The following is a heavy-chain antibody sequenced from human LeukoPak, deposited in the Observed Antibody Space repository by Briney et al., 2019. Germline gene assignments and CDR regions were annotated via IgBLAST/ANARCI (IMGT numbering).Heavy chain of an antibody. V-gene: IGHV3-74*01. CDR2: INSDGSST. Sequence: GGSLRLSCAASGFTFSSYWMHWVRQAPGKGLVWVSRINSDGSSTSYADSVKGRFTISRDNAKNSLYLQMNSLRAEDTAVYYCARAIAAAGYNWFDPWGQGTLVTVSS. J-gene: IGHJ5*02. CDR1: GFTFSSYW. CDR3: ARAIAAAGYNWFDP. D-gene: IGHD6-13*01.